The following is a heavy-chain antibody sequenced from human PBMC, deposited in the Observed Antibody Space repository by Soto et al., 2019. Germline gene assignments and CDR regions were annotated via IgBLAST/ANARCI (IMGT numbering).Heavy chain of an antibody. D-gene: IGHD6-13*01. CDR1: CYTYTRAG. CDR3: ARERSAAGTGWFDP. V-gene: IGHV1-8*01. Sequence: ASVKVACKTSCYTYTRAGISWVRQATGQGLEWMGWMNPNSGNTGYAQKFQGRVTMTRNTSISTAYMELSSLRSEDTAVYYCARERSAAGTGWFDPWGQGTLVTVSS. CDR2: MNPNSGNT. J-gene: IGHJ5*02.